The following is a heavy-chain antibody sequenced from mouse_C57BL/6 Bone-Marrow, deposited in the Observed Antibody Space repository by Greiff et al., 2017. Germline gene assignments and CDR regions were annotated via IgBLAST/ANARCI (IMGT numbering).Heavy chain of an antibody. CDR3: ARVEDY. J-gene: IGHJ4*01. V-gene: IGHV5-16*01. CDR2: INSDGSST. Sequence: EVMLVESEGGLVQPGSSMKLSCTASGFTFSDYYMAWVRQVPEKGLEWVANINSDGSSTYYLDSLKSRFIISRDNAKNILYLQMSSLKSEDTATYYCARVEDYWGQGTSVTVSS. CDR1: GFTFSDYY.